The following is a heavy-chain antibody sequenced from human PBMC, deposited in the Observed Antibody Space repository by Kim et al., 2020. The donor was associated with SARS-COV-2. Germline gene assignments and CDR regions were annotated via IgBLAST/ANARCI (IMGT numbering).Heavy chain of an antibody. V-gene: IGHV3-7*01. J-gene: IGHJ4*02. CDR3: ARGSLTATRFDS. Sequence: VDSVKGRFTLSRDNDKSSLYLEMNNLRAEDTAVYYCARGSLTATRFDSWGQGTLVTVSS.